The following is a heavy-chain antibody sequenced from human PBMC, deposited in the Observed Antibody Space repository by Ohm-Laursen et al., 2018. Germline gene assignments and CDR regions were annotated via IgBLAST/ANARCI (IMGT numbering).Heavy chain of an antibody. CDR2: ISWNSGSI. CDR1: GFTFDDYA. V-gene: IGHV3-9*01. CDR3: AKVEGYAGAH. Sequence: SLRLSCAASGFTFDDYAMHWVRQAPGKGLEWVSGISWNSGSIGYADSVKGRFTISRDNAKNSLYLQMDSLRAEDTALYYCAKVEGYAGAHWGQGTLVTVSS. D-gene: IGHD3-16*01. J-gene: IGHJ4*02.